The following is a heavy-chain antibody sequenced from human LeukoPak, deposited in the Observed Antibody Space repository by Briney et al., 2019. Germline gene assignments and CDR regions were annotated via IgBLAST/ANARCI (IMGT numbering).Heavy chain of an antibody. Sequence: SETLSLTCTVSVGSICSYYWSWIREPAGKGVEWIGRIYTSGSTNYNPSLKSRVTMSVDTSKNQFSLKLSSVTAADTAVYYCARDLSYYDFWSGYPPSYMDVWGKGTTVTVSS. CDR2: IYTSGST. D-gene: IGHD3-3*01. CDR1: VGSICSYY. V-gene: IGHV4-4*07. CDR3: ARDLSYYDFWSGYPPSYMDV. J-gene: IGHJ6*03.